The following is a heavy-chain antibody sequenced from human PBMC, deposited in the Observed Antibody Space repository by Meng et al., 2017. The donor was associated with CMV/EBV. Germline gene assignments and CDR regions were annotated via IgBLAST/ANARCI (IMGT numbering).Heavy chain of an antibody. CDR3: ASAPIYCSSTSCYGEGGMDV. V-gene: IGHV4-59*01. J-gene: IGHJ6*02. CDR2: IYYSGST. D-gene: IGHD2-2*01. CDR1: GGSISSYY. Sequence: SETLSLTCTVSGGSISSYYWSWIRQPPGKGLEWIGYIYYSGSTNYNPSLKSRVTISVDTSKNQFSLKLSSVTAADTAVYYCASAPIYCSSTSCYGEGGMDVWGQGTTVTVSS.